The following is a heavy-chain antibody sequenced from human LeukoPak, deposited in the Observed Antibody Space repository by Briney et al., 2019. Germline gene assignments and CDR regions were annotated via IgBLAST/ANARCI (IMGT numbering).Heavy chain of an antibody. V-gene: IGHV4-59*06. CDR2: IYYSGST. Sequence: PPETLSLTRTVSGGSISSYYWSWIRQAPGKGLEWIGYIYYSGSTYYNPSLKSRVTISVDTSKNQFSLKLSSVTAADTAVYYCASFYQAYYFDYWGQGTLVTVSS. CDR1: GGSISSYY. D-gene: IGHD2-21*01. J-gene: IGHJ4*02. CDR3: ASFYQAYYFDY.